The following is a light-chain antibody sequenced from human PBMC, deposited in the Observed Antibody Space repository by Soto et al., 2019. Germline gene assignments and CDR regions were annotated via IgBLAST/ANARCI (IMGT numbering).Light chain of an antibody. CDR2: DAS. CDR1: QSVSSY. J-gene: IGKJ4*01. V-gene: IGKV3-11*01. CDR3: QHRSNWPLT. Sequence: EIVLTQSPATLSLSPGERATLSCRASQSVSSYLAWYQQKPGQAPRLLIYDASNRATGIPARFSGSGSGTDFTITIISLYPEDFSVYYYQHRSNWPLTFGGENKLDIK.